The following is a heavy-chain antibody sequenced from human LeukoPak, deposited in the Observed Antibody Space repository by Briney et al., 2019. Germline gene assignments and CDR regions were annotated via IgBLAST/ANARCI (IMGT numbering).Heavy chain of an antibody. CDR3: ASSPPLLWFGEFRYYMDV. J-gene: IGHJ6*03. Sequence: SETLSLTCAVYGGSFSGYYWSWIRQPPGKGLEWIGEINHSGSTNYNPSLKSRVTISVDTSKNQFSLKLSSVTAADTAVYYCASSPPLLWFGEFRYYMDVWGKGTMVTVSS. V-gene: IGHV4-34*01. D-gene: IGHD3-10*01. CDR1: GGSFSGYY. CDR2: INHSGST.